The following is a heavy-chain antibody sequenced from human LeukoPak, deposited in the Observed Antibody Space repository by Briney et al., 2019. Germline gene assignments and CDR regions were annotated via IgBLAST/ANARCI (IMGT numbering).Heavy chain of an antibody. V-gene: IGHV3-23*01. Sequence: GGSLRLSCAASGLTLSSDAMSWVRQAPGKGLEWVSGISGRSGSTYYADSVNGRFSISRDNSKNTLYLQMDSLRAEDTAVYYCVKGGSFDIWGQGTMVTVSS. J-gene: IGHJ3*02. CDR3: VKGGSFDI. CDR1: GLTLSSDA. D-gene: IGHD3-22*01. CDR2: ISGRSGST.